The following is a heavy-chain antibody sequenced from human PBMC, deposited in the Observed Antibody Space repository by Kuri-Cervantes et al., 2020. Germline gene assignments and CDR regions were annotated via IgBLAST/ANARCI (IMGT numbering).Heavy chain of an antibody. CDR3: ARHVEGHNYDFWSGPISWFDP. CDR2: IYHSGNT. Sequence: SETLSLTCTVSGGSISSHYWSWTRQPPGKGLEWIGSIYHSGNTYYNPSLKSRVTISVDTPKNQFYLNLSSVTAADTAVYYCARHVEGHNYDFWSGPISWFDPWGQGSLVTVSS. D-gene: IGHD3-3*01. CDR1: GGSISSHY. J-gene: IGHJ5*02. V-gene: IGHV4-59*05.